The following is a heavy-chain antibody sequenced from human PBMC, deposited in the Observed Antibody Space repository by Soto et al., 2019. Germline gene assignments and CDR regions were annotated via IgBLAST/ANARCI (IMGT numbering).Heavy chain of an antibody. CDR2: IYSGGST. CDR1: GFTVSSNY. J-gene: IGHJ3*02. V-gene: IGHV3-66*01. Sequence: LRLSCAASGFTVSSNYMSWVRQAPGKGLEWVSVIYSGGSTYYADSVKGRFTISRDNSKNTLYLQMNSLRAEDTAVYYCARGPDLRYFDWLYDAFDIWGQGTMVTVSS. CDR3: ARGPDLRYFDWLYDAFDI. D-gene: IGHD3-9*01.